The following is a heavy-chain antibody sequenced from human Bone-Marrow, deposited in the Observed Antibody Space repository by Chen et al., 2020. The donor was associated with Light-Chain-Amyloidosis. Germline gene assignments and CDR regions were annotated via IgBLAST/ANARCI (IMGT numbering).Heavy chain of an antibody. Sequence: VESGGGVVQPGRSLRLSCAASGFTFSSYALYWVRQAPGKGLAWLAFISYDGSRVSYAGSLKGQFTISRDQSKRKLYLQMNSLVPEDTALYYCARERDGRGLDYWGQGTLVSVST. CDR1: GFTFSSYA. V-gene: IGHV3-30*03. J-gene: IGHJ4*02. CDR2: ISYDGSRV. CDR3: ARERDGRGLDY. D-gene: IGHD3-10*01.